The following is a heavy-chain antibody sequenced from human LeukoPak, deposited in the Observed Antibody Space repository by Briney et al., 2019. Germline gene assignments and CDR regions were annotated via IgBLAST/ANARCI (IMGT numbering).Heavy chain of an antibody. CDR2: ISSSSTFT. V-gene: IGHV3-21*05. CDR1: GFTFSTYG. D-gene: IGHD5-12*01. J-gene: IGHJ4*02. CDR3: ARAQYNSGPDY. Sequence: PGGSLRLSCAASGFTFSTYGMNWVRQAPGKGLEWVSYISSSSTFTHYADSVKGRFTISRDNAKNSLYLQVDSLRAEDTAVYYCARAQYNSGPDYWGQGTLVTVSS.